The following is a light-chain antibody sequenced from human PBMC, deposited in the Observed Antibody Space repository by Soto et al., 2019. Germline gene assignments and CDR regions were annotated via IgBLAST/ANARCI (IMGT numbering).Light chain of an antibody. CDR3: QQRTNWPRSFT. Sequence: EIVLTQSPATLSLSPGERATLSCMASQSVSSYLAWYQQKPGQAPRLLIYDTSKRATGIPARFSGSGSGTDFALTISSLEPEAFAVYYCQQRTNWPRSFTFGPGTKVDIK. V-gene: IGKV3-11*01. CDR2: DTS. CDR1: QSVSSY. J-gene: IGKJ3*01.